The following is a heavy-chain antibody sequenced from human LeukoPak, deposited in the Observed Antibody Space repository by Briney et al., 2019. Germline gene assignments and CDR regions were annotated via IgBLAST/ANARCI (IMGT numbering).Heavy chain of an antibody. CDR2: ISWNSGSI. J-gene: IGHJ4*02. Sequence: PGRSLRLSCAASGFTFDDYAMHWVRQAPGKGLEWVSGISWNSGSIGYADSVKGRFTISRDNAKNSLYLQMNSLRAEVMALYYCAKGYCSSTSCSTDYWGQGTLVTVSS. CDR3: AKGYCSSTSCSTDY. D-gene: IGHD2-2*01. CDR1: GFTFDDYA. V-gene: IGHV3-9*03.